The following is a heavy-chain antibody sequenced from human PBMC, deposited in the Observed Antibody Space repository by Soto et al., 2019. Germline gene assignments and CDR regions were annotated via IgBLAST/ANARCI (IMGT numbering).Heavy chain of an antibody. J-gene: IGHJ6*02. CDR1: GFTFSSYA. Sequence: SLRLSCAASGFTFSSYAMHWVRQAPGKGLEWVAVISYDGRNKYYADSVKGRFTISRDNSKNTLYLQMNSLRAEDTAVYYCARASGVGATAPYYYYGMDVWGQGTTVTVSS. CDR2: ISYDGRNK. V-gene: IGHV3-30*04. CDR3: ARASGVGATAPYYYYGMDV. D-gene: IGHD1-26*01.